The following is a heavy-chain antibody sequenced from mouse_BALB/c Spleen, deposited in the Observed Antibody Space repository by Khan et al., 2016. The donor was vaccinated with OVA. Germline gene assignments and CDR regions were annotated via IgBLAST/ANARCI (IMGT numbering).Heavy chain of an antibody. CDR3: ARSPISYGDYDLSYYFDY. D-gene: IGHD2-13*01. CDR1: GFSLSTYGIG. Sequence: QVTLKESGPGILQPSQTLSLTCSFSGFSLSTYGIGVGWIRQPSGKGLEWLAHIWWNNNKYYNTALKSRLTISKDTSNNQVFLKLASVDTADTATYYCARSPISYGDYDLSYYFDYWGQGTTLTVSS. V-gene: IGHV8-11*01. CDR2: IWWNNNK. J-gene: IGHJ2*01.